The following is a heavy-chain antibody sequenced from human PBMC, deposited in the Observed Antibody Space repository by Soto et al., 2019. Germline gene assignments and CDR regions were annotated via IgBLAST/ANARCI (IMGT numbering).Heavy chain of an antibody. J-gene: IGHJ4*02. CDR1: GFLFSNAW. V-gene: IGHV3-15*01. CDR2: IKTNANGGTT. Sequence: DVQMVESGGGLVKPGGSLRLSCAASGFLFSNAWMSWVRQAPGKGLEWVGRIKTNANGGTTDYATPVKGRFTVSRDDSKNTVYLQMNSLRTEDTAVYYCTGGDIAGDFDYWGQGTLVTVSS. CDR3: TGGDIAGDFDY. D-gene: IGHD5-12*01.